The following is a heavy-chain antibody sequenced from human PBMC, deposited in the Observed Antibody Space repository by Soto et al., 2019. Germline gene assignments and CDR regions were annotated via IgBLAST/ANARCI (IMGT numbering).Heavy chain of an antibody. J-gene: IGHJ4*02. CDR1: GDSVNSGNYY. Sequence: TLSLTCTVSGDSVNSGNYYYNWIRQPPGKGLEWIGYIYYSGSTNYNPSLKSRVAISLDTSKNQFSLKLSSVTAADTATYYCAREGYDALTGYSSDYWGPGTLVTVSS. CDR3: AREGYDALTGYSSDY. D-gene: IGHD3-9*01. CDR2: IYYSGST. V-gene: IGHV4-61*01.